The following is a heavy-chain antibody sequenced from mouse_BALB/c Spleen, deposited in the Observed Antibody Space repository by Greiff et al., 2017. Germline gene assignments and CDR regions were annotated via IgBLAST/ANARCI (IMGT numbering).Heavy chain of an antibody. Sequence: EVHLVESGGGLVKPGGSLKLSCAASGFTFSSYAMSWVRQTPEKRLEWVASISSGGSTYYPDSVKGRFTISRDNARNILYLQMSSLRSEDTAMYYCARGQDRYDGAWFAYWGQGTLVTVSA. D-gene: IGHD2-14*01. CDR3: ARGQDRYDGAWFAY. CDR1: GFTFSSYA. J-gene: IGHJ3*01. V-gene: IGHV5-6-5*01. CDR2: ISSGGST.